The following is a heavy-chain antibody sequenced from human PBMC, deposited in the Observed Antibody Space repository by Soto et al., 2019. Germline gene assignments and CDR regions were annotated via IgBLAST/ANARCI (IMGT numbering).Heavy chain of an antibody. CDR2: INVYNGET. J-gene: IGHJ5*02. Sequence: QVQLVQAGAEVKKTGASVKVSCKASGYNFMRYGFTWVRQAPGQGLEWMGWINVYNGETKYPKKIQGRATMTTDTSKRTLYMELRSLTSDDTAVYSCARGIGGGSSDWFEPWGHVKLVTVSS. D-gene: IGHD2-15*01. CDR3: ARGIGGGSSDWFEP. CDR1: GYNFMRYG. V-gene: IGHV1-18*04.